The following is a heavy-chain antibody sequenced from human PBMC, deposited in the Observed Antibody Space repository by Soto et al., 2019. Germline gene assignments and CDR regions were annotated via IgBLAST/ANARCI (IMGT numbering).Heavy chain of an antibody. V-gene: IGHV1-69*01. CDR1: GGTFSTYA. Sequence: QVQLVQSGAEVKKPGSSVKVSCKASGGTFSTYAISWVRQAPGQGLEWMGGIIPIFGTAKYAQKFQGRVTITADESTSPAYMELSSLRSEDTAVYYCAREIFGVIISGGRDAFDIWGQGTMVTFSS. CDR2: IIPIFGTA. CDR3: AREIFGVIISGGRDAFDI. D-gene: IGHD3-3*01. J-gene: IGHJ3*02.